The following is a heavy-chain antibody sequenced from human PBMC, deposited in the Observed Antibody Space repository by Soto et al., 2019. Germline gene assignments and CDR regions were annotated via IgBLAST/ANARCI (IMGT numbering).Heavy chain of an antibody. J-gene: IGHJ4*02. Sequence: SVKVSCKAPGGTFSSYSFNWVRQAPGQGLEWVGGIIPMFGTSNYAQKFQGRVTITADGSTTTAYMELRSLRSEDTAVYYCARDTGVTPRKNYFDYWGQGTLVTVSS. CDR3: ARDTGVTPRKNYFDY. D-gene: IGHD3-3*01. V-gene: IGHV1-69*13. CDR1: GGTFSSYS. CDR2: IIPMFGTS.